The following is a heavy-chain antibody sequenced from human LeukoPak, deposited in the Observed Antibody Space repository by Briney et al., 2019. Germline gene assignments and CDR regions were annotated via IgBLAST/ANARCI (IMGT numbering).Heavy chain of an antibody. CDR1: GFTLSTYY. CDR3: ARGLGYCTSTTCLLPFDY. Sequence: PGGSLRLSCAASGFTLSTYYMTWVRQAPGKGLECVSVIYSGGSTYYADSVKGRFTVSRDNSKNTLYLQMNSLRAVDTAMYYCARGLGYCTSTTCLLPFDYWGQGTLVTVSS. V-gene: IGHV3-53*01. D-gene: IGHD2-2*01. J-gene: IGHJ4*02. CDR2: IYSGGST.